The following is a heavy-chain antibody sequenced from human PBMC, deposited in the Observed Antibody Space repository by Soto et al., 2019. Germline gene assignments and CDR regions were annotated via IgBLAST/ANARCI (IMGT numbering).Heavy chain of an antibody. D-gene: IGHD6-19*01. V-gene: IGHV3-64D*06. CDR2: ISSNGGNT. CDR3: VKEGYMRSDWYGQFEF. CDR1: GFTFNTFA. J-gene: IGHJ4*02. Sequence: VSLRLSCSASGFTFNTFAMHCVRQTPGKGLEFVSAISSNGGNTYYADSVKGRFAISRDNSKNTLYLQMYSLRPEDTALYYCVKEGYMRSDWYGQFEFWGKGTLVTVSS.